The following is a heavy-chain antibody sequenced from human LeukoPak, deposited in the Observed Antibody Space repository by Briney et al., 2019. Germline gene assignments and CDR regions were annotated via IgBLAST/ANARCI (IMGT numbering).Heavy chain of an antibody. CDR1: GYTFTSYD. J-gene: IGHJ4*02. V-gene: IGHV1-8*03. Sequence: ASVKVSCKASGYTFTSYDINWVRQATGQGLEWIGWMYPYSGNTGYAQRFQGRVTITRNTSISTAYMELSSLRSEDTAVYYCARGRRFLEWLLSVPDYWGQGTLVTVSS. CDR3: ARGRRFLEWLLSVPDY. D-gene: IGHD3-3*01. CDR2: MYPYSGNT.